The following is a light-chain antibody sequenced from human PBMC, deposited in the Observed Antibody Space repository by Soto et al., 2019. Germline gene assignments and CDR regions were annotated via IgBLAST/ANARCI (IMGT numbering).Light chain of an antibody. J-gene: IGLJ3*02. Sequence: QSVLTQPRSVSGSPGQSVTISGTGTSRDVGAYNYVSWYQKHPGKAPKLMIYDVSKRPSGVPDRFSGSKSGNTASLIISGLQAEDEADYYCCSYAGSYTHWVFGGGTKLTVL. CDR3: CSYAGSYTHWV. V-gene: IGLV2-11*01. CDR2: DVS. CDR1: SRDVGAYNY.